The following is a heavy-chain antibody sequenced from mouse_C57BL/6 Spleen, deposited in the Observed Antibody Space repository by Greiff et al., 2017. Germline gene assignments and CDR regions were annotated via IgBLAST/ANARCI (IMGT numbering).Heavy chain of an antibody. V-gene: IGHV1-50*01. D-gene: IGHD1-1*01. CDR1: GYTFTSYW. J-gene: IGHJ4*01. Sequence: QVQLQQPGAELVKPGASVKLSCKASGYTFTSYWMQWVKQRPGQGLEWIGEIDPSDSYTNYNQKFKGKATLTVDTSSSTAYMQLSSLTSEDSAVYYCARGYYYGSSYYWGQGTSVTVSS. CDR2: IDPSDSYT. CDR3: ARGYYYGSSYY.